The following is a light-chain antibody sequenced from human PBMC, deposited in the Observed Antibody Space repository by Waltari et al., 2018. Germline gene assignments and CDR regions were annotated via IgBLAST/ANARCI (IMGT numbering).Light chain of an antibody. CDR3: QQSFNVPT. CDR1: QSVSHY. V-gene: IGKV1-39*01. Sequence: DIQMTQSPSSLSASVGDRVTITCRASQSVSHYLSCYQQKPGRAPVLLIYAASSLQSGGPSRFSGSGSGTDFTLTISSLQPDDFASYFCQQSFNVPTFGPGTRVEVK. CDR2: AAS. J-gene: IGKJ1*01.